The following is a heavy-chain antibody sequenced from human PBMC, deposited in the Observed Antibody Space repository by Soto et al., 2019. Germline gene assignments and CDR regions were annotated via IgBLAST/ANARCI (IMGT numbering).Heavy chain of an antibody. V-gene: IGHV4-39*01. CDR1: GGSISSSSYY. CDR3: ARDVMANNRYHWYFDL. D-gene: IGHD2-8*01. J-gene: IGHJ2*01. Sequence: SETLSLTCTVSGGSISSSSYYWGWIRQPPGKGLEWIGSIYYSGSTYYNPSLKSRVTISVDTSKNQFSLKLSSVTAADTAVYYCARDVMANNRYHWYFDLWGRGTLVTVSS. CDR2: IYYSGST.